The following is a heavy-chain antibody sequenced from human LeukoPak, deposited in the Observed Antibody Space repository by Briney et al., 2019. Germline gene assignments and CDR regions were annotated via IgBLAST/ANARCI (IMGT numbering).Heavy chain of an antibody. CDR1: GYRFTRYW. J-gene: IGHJ4*02. CDR3: ARRDSSGWFNFDY. D-gene: IGHD6-19*01. Sequence: GESLKVSCKGSGYRFTRYWVGWVRQMPGKGLEWMGIIYPADSDTRYSPSFQGQVTISADKSISTAYLQWSSLKASDTAMYYCARRDSSGWFNFDYWGQGTLVTVSS. CDR2: IYPADSDT. V-gene: IGHV5-51*01.